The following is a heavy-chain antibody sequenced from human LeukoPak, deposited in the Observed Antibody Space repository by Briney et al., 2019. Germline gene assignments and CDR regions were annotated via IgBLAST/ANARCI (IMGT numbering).Heavy chain of an antibody. V-gene: IGHV3-21*01. D-gene: IGHD4-17*01. J-gene: IGHJ4*02. Sequence: GGSLRLSCAASGFTFSSYSMNWVRQAPGKGLEWVSSISSSSSYIYYADSVKGRFTIPRDNAKNSLYLQMNSLRAEDTAVYYCASGTPTVTPFDYWGQGTLVTVSS. CDR3: ASGTPTVTPFDY. CDR1: GFTFSSYS. CDR2: ISSSSSYI.